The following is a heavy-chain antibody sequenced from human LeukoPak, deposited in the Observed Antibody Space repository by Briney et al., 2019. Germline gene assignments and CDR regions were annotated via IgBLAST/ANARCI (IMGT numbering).Heavy chain of an antibody. CDR1: DGSLSNDY. V-gene: IGHV4-59*08. D-gene: IGHD3-16*01. Sequence: PSETLSLTCAVSDGSLSNDYWHWVRQPPGKGLEWLAYIDYSGYTNYNPSLKSRVTMSIDTSRRQFTLLLRSVTAADTAIYYCTRCLMNRYWFAPWGQGIRVTVSS. CDR2: IDYSGYT. CDR3: TRCLMNRYWFAP. J-gene: IGHJ5*02.